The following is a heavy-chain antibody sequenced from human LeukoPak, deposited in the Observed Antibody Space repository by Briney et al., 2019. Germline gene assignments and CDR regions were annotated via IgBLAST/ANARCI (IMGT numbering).Heavy chain of an antibody. CDR1: GGSISSSSYY. V-gene: IGHV4-39*02. J-gene: IGHJ3*02. Sequence: PSETLSLTCSVSGGSISSSSYYWGWIRQPPGKGLEWIGSIYYTGNTYYNPSLKSRVTISLDTSKNHFSLELSSVTAADTAVYYCARETRLHSGSYSNDAFDIWGQGTMVTVSS. CDR3: ARETRLHSGSYSNDAFDI. CDR2: IYYTGNT. D-gene: IGHD1-26*01.